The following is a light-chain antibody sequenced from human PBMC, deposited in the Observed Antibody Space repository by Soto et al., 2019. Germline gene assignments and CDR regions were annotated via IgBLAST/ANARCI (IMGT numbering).Light chain of an antibody. CDR1: SSDVGGYNY. J-gene: IGLJ3*02. CDR3: SSYTSSSTRV. Sequence: QSVLTQPASVSGSPGQSITISCTGTSSDVGGYNYVSWYQQHPGKAPKLMIYEVSNRPSGVSNRFSVSKSGNTASLTISGLQAEDEADYYSSSYTSSSTRVFGGGTKVTVL. CDR2: EVS. V-gene: IGLV2-14*01.